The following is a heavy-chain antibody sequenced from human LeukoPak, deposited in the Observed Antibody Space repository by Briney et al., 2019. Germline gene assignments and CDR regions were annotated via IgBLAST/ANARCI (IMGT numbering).Heavy chain of an antibody. CDR1: GFTFSGSA. CDR2: IRSKANSYAT. J-gene: IGHJ6*02. Sequence: GGSLRLSCAASGFTFSGSAMHWVRQASGKGLEWVGRIRSKANSYATAYAASVEGRFTISRDDSKNTAYLQMNSLKTEDTAVYYCMWGYDSSAHGGMDVWGQGTTVTVS. CDR3: MWGYDSSAHGGMDV. V-gene: IGHV3-73*01. D-gene: IGHD3-22*01.